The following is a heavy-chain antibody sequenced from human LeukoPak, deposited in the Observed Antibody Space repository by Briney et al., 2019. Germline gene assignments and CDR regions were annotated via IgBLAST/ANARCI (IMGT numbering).Heavy chain of an antibody. J-gene: IGHJ5*02. CDR3: ARLLRVGYCSTTTCNWFDP. CDR2: IYYSGST. Sequence: SEPLSLPCTVSGGSISSTSYYWGWIRQPPAKGLEWIGRIYYSGSTYYSPSLKSRVTTSVDTSKNQFSLKLSSVTAADTAVYYCARLLRVGYCSTTTCNWFDPWGQGTLVTVSS. CDR1: GGSISSTSYY. D-gene: IGHD2-2*03. V-gene: IGHV4-39*07.